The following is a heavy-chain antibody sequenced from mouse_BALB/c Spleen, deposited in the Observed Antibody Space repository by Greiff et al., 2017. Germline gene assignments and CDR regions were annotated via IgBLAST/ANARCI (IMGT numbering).Heavy chain of an antibody. V-gene: IGHV7-3*02. CDR2: IRNKANGYTT. Sequence: DVMLVESGGGLVQPGGSLRLSCATSGFTFTDYYMSWVRQPPGKALEWLGFIRNKANGYTTEYSASVKGRFTISRDNSQSILYLQMNTLRAEDSATYYCARDRGYYSYWGQGTLVTVSA. CDR3: ARDRGYYSY. CDR1: GFTFTDYY. D-gene: IGHD2-12*01. J-gene: IGHJ3*01.